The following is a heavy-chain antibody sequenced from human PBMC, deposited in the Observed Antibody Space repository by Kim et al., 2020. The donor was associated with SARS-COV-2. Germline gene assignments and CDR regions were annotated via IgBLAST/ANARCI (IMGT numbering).Heavy chain of an antibody. CDR3: ARGEGSGILANYYYGM. Sequence: SETLSLTCTVSGGSVSSGSYYWSWIRQPPGKGLEWIGYIYYSGSTNYNPSLKSRVTISVDTSKNQFSLKLSSVTAADTAVYYCARGEGSGILANYYYGM. CDR2: IYYSGST. V-gene: IGHV4-61*01. CDR1: GGSVSSGSYY. J-gene: IGHJ6*01. D-gene: IGHD3-10*01.